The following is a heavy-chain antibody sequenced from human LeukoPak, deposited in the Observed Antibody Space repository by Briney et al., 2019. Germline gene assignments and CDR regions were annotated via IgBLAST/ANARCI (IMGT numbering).Heavy chain of an antibody. D-gene: IGHD3-16*02. CDR2: IYYSGST. J-gene: IGHJ4*02. Sequence: SETLSLTCTVSGGSTSSSSYYWGWIRQPPGKGLEWIGSIYYSGSTYYNPSLKSRVTISVDTSKNQFSLKLSSVTAADTAVYYCARGSFDYVWGSYRHYFDYWGQGTLVTVSS. V-gene: IGHV4-39*07. CDR1: GGSTSSSSYY. CDR3: ARGSFDYVWGSYRHYFDY.